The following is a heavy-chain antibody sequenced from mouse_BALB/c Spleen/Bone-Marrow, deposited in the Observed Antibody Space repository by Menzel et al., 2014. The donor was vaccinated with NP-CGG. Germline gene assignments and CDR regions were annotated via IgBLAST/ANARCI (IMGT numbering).Heavy chain of an antibody. V-gene: IGHV1S81*02. CDR3: TRSNGNWFAY. CDR1: GYTFTSYY. CDR2: INPSNGGT. J-gene: IGHJ3*01. D-gene: IGHD2-1*01. Sequence: VQLVESGAELVKPGASVKLSCKASGYTFTSYYMYWVKQRPGQGLERIGEINPSNGGTNFNEKFKSKATLTVDKSSSTAYMQLSSLTSEDSAVYYCTRSNGNWFAYWGQGTLVTVSA.